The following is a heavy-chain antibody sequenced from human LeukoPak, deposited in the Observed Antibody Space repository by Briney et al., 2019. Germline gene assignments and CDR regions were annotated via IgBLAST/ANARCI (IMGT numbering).Heavy chain of an antibody. J-gene: IGHJ4*02. CDR2: INPNSGGT. Sequence: ASVKVSCKASGYTFTGYYMHWVRQAPGQGLEWMGWINPNSGGTNYAQKFQGRVTMTRDTSISTAYMELSSLRSEDTAVYYCATARGVYAIGITQFDYWGQGTLVTVSS. CDR3: ATARGVYAIGITQFDY. D-gene: IGHD2-8*01. V-gene: IGHV1-2*02. CDR1: GYTFTGYY.